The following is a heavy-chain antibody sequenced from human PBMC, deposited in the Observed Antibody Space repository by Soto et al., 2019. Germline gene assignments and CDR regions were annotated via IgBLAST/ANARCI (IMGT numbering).Heavy chain of an antibody. Sequence: SETLSLTCTVSGGSVSSGSYYWSWIRQPPGKGLEWIGYIYYSGSTNYNPSLKSRVTISVDTSKNQFSLRLSSVTAADTAVYYCARDLSREMATIDYYYYGMDVWGQGTTVTVSS. D-gene: IGHD5-12*01. CDR2: IYYSGST. J-gene: IGHJ6*02. CDR1: GGSVSSGSYY. CDR3: ARDLSREMATIDYYYYGMDV. V-gene: IGHV4-61*01.